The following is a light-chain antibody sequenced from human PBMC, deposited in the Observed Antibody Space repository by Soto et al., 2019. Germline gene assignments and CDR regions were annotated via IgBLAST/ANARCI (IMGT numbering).Light chain of an antibody. V-gene: IGLV2-14*01. CDR3: NSYRSSDSVV. CDR1: SNDVGGYNH. Sequence: QSALTQPASVSGSPGQSITISCIGTSNDVGGYNHVSWYQQHPGKAPKLIIYEVSYRPSGVSNRFSGSKSGTTASLTISGLQAEDEGDYYCNSYRSSDSVVLGGGTKVTVL. CDR2: EVS. J-gene: IGLJ2*01.